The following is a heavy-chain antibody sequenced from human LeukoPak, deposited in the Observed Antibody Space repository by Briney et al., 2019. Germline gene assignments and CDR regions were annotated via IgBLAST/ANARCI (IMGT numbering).Heavy chain of an antibody. Sequence: GGSLRLSCAASGFIFSTNTMNWVRQAPGKGLEWVSSISSNIDYKYYTDSVKGRFTISRDNAKNSLYLQMNSLGVEDTAVYYCARELNGYGYYFFDYWGPGTLVTVSS. J-gene: IGHJ4*02. CDR2: ISSNIDYK. CDR3: ARELNGYGYYFFDY. D-gene: IGHD3-16*01. CDR1: GFIFSTNT. V-gene: IGHV3-21*01.